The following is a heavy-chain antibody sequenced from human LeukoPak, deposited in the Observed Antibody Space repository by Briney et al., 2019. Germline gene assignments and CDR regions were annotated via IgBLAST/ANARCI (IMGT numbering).Heavy chain of an antibody. V-gene: IGHV5-51*01. J-gene: IGHJ4*02. Sequence: GESLKISCKGPGYNFTSSWIGWVRQMPGKGLEWMGIIYPGDSDTRYSPSFEGQVTISADKSISTAYLQWSSLNTSDTAMYYCARYTDHYYFDYWGQGTLVTVSS. CDR3: ARYTDHYYFDY. CDR1: GYNFTSSW. D-gene: IGHD1-1*01. CDR2: IYPGDSDT.